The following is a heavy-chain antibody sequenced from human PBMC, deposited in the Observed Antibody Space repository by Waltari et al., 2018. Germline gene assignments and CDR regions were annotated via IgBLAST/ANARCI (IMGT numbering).Heavy chain of an antibody. D-gene: IGHD6-13*01. CDR1: GGSISLSY. Sequence: QVQLQGSGPGLVKPSETLSLTCTVSGGSISLSYWIWLRPPAGKGLGWIGRIYTSGSPNYNPSLKSRVTMSVDTSKNQFSLKLSSVTAADTAVYYCARVGLAAAGDWYFDLWGRGTLVTVSS. J-gene: IGHJ2*01. CDR3: ARVGLAAAGDWYFDL. V-gene: IGHV4-4*07. CDR2: IYTSGSP.